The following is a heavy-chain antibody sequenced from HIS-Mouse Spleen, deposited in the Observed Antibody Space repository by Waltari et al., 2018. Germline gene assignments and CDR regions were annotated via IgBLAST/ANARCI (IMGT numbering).Heavy chain of an antibody. V-gene: IGHV1-69*04. D-gene: IGHD3-3*01. CDR2: IIPILGIA. Sequence: QVQLVQSGAEVKKPGSSVKVSCKASGGTFSSYAISWVRQAPGQGLEWMGRIIPILGIANYAPKFQGRVTITADKSTSTAYMELSSLRSEDTAVYYCARDKGYYDFWSGYPFDYWGQGTLVTVSS. J-gene: IGHJ4*02. CDR1: GGTFSSYA. CDR3: ARDKGYYDFWSGYPFDY.